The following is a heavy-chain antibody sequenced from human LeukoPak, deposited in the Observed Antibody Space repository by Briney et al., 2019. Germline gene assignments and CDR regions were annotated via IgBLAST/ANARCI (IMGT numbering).Heavy chain of an antibody. D-gene: IGHD3-10*01. CDR3: ARDALILWFGDQTRGNWFDP. CDR2: IYYSGST. CDR1: GGSISSYY. J-gene: IGHJ5*02. Sequence: SETLSLTCTVSGGSISSYYWSWIRQPPGKGLEWIGYIYYSGSTNYNPSLKSRVTISVDTSKNQFSLKLSSVTAADTAVYYCARDALILWFGDQTRGNWFDPWGQGTLVTVSS. V-gene: IGHV4-59*12.